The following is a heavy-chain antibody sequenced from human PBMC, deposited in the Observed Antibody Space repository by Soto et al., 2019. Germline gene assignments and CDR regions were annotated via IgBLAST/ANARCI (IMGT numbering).Heavy chain of an antibody. J-gene: IGHJ6*02. D-gene: IGHD6-13*01. CDR1: GYTFTSYG. Sequence: ASVKVSCKASGYTFTSYGISWVRQAPGQGLEWMGWISAYNGNTNYAQKLQGRVTMTTDTSTSTAYMELRSLRSDDTAVYYCAREKQPASLYYYYYGMDVWGQGTTVTVSS. CDR2: ISAYNGNT. V-gene: IGHV1-18*01. CDR3: AREKQPASLYYYYYGMDV.